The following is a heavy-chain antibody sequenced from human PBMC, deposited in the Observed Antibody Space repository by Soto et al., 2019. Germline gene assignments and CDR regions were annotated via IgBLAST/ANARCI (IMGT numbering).Heavy chain of an antibody. CDR3: ARALVVVTEYFDY. V-gene: IGHV3-7*03. Sequence: EVELVESGGGLVQPGGSLRLSCVASGFTLSSYWMSWVRQAPGKGLEWVANIKQDGTEKHYVDSVKGRFTISRDNAKNPLYLQMNSLRAEDTAVYYCARALVVVTEYFDYWGQGILVTVSS. D-gene: IGHD3-22*01. CDR2: IKQDGTEK. J-gene: IGHJ4*02. CDR1: GFTLSSYW.